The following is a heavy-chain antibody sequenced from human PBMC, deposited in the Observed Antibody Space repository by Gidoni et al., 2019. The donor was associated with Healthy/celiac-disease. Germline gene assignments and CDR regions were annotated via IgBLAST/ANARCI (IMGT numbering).Heavy chain of an antibody. V-gene: IGHV3-9*01. D-gene: IGHD6-13*01. Sequence: EVQLVESGGGLVQLGRSLRLSCAASGFTFDDYARHWVRQAPGKGLEWVSCSMWNSGSICYADSVKGRFTISRDNAKNSLYLQMNSLRAEDTALYYCAKERYVAAAALRYFDLWGRGTLVTVSA. CDR3: AKERYVAAAALRYFDL. CDR1: GFTFDDYA. CDR2: SMWNSGSI. J-gene: IGHJ2*01.